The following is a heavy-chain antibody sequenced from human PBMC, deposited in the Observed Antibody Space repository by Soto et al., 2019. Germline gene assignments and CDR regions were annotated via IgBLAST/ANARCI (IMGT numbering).Heavy chain of an antibody. J-gene: IGHJ4*02. CDR1: GGSISSYY. V-gene: IGHV4-59*12. CDR2: MYYSGST. Sequence: SETLSLTCTVSGGSISSYYWSWVRQPPGKGLEWIGYMYYSGSTNYNPSLKSRVTMSADTSKNQFSLRLSSVTAADTAMYYCARGSSRWDYWGQGTLVTVSS. D-gene: IGHD6-13*01. CDR3: ARGSSRWDY.